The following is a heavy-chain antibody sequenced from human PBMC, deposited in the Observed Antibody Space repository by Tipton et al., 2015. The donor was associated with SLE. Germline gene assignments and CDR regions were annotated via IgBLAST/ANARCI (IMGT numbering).Heavy chain of an antibody. CDR2: ISWNSFNI. CDR3: AKSGSSQSDY. V-gene: IGHV3-9*01. D-gene: IGHD6-25*01. CDR1: GFTFEDYA. J-gene: IGHJ4*02. Sequence: SLRLSYAASGFTFEDYAMHWVRQGPGKGLEWVSGISWNSFNIDYADSVKGRFTISRDNAKNSLYLQMNSLTAEDTAVYFCAKSGSSQSDYWGQGTLVTVS.